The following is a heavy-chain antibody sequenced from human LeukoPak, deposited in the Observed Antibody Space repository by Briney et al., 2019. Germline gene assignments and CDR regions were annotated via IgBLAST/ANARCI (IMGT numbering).Heavy chain of an antibody. J-gene: IGHJ4*02. CDR3: ARQSAWSDPLDY. V-gene: IGHV3-11*04. Sequence: GGSLRLSCAASGLTFSDYYMNWIRQAPGKGLKWLSYISSRGTTINYADSVKGRFTISRDNAKSSVYLQMNSLRAEDTAVYYCARQSAWSDPLDYWGQGILVTVSS. CDR2: ISSRGTTI. CDR1: GLTFSDYY. D-gene: IGHD1-1*01.